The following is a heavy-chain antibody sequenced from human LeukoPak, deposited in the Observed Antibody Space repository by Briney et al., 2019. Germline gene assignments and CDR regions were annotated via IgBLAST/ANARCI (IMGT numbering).Heavy chain of an antibody. CDR3: ASAPGYSSSSDPSAFDI. J-gene: IGHJ3*02. V-gene: IGHV3-48*02. Sequence: PGGSLRLSCAASGFTFSSYSMNWVRQAPGKGLEWVSYISSSSSTIYYADSVKGRFTISRDNAENSLYLQMNSLRDEDTAVYYCASAPGYSSSSDPSAFDIWGQGTMVTVSS. D-gene: IGHD6-6*01. CDR1: GFTFSSYS. CDR2: ISSSSSTI.